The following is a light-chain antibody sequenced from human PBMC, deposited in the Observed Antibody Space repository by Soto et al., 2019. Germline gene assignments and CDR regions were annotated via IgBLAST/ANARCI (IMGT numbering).Light chain of an antibody. Sequence: EIVLTQSPATLSLSPGERATLSCRASQSINRHLAWYRQKPGQAPRLLIYDASNRATGIPARFSGSGSGTDFTLTISSLEPEDFGVYYCQQRSNWPPVTFGGGTQVEIK. CDR3: QQRSNWPPVT. J-gene: IGKJ4*01. CDR2: DAS. V-gene: IGKV3-11*01. CDR1: QSINRH.